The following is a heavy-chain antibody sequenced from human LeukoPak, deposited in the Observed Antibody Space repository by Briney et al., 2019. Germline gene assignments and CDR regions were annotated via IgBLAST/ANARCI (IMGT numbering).Heavy chain of an antibody. J-gene: IGHJ5*02. CDR2: ISAYNGNT. Sequence: ASVNDSCKASGYTFTSYGISWVRQAPGQGLEWMGWISAYNGNTNYAQKFQRRVTMTTDTSTSTAYMELRNLRSDDTAVYYCARSYRSREFDLWAQGTLVTVSS. CDR1: GYTFTSYG. V-gene: IGHV1-18*01. CDR3: ARSYRSREFDL. D-gene: IGHD3-16*02.